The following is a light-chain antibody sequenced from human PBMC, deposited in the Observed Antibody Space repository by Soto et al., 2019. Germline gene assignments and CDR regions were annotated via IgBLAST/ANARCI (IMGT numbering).Light chain of an antibody. CDR1: QIISSY. CDR3: QHSSSIPVT. J-gene: IGKJ1*01. V-gene: IGKV1-39*01. Sequence: DIQMTQSPSSLSASIGDRVTITCRASQIISSYLNWYQQKPGKAPKSLIYGASSLQSGVPSRFSGSGSGTDFTLTISNLQPEDFATYYCQHSSSIPVTFGQGTKVEIK. CDR2: GAS.